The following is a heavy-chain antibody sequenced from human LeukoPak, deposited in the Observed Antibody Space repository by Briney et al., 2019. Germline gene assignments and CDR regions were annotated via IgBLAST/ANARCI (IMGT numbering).Heavy chain of an antibody. D-gene: IGHD3-10*01. V-gene: IGHV3-23*01. CDR1: GFTFSSYA. J-gene: IGHJ4*02. CDR3: AKGGGSRLITMVRGVSTEFDY. Sequence: GGSLRLSCAASGFTFSSYAMSWVRQAPGKGLEWVSAISGSGGSTYYADSVKGRFTISRDNSKNTLYLQMNSLRAEDTAVYYCAKGGGSRLITMVRGVSTEFDYWGQGTLATVSS. CDR2: ISGSGGST.